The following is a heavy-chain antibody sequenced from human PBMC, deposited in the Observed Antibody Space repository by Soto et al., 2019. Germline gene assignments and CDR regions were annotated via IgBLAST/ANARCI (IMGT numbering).Heavy chain of an antibody. V-gene: IGHV3-33*01. D-gene: IGHD3-22*01. CDR1: GFTFSSYG. CDR2: IWYDGSNK. Sequence: PGGSLRLSCAASGFTFSSYGMHWVRQAPGKGLEWVAVIWYDGSNKYYADSVKGRFTISRDNSKNTLYLQMNSLRAEDTAVYYCARDYYDSSGYPDYWGQGTLVTSPQ. J-gene: IGHJ4*02. CDR3: ARDYYDSSGYPDY.